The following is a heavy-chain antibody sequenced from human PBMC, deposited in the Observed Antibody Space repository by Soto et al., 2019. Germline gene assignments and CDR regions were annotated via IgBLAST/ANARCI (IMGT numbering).Heavy chain of an antibody. CDR3: AKDVDKLNWFGEVYYFYGMDV. V-gene: IGHV3-30*18. J-gene: IGHJ6*02. Sequence: HVQLVESGGGVVQPGRSLRLSCAASGFTFSNYGMHWVRQAPGKGLEWVAVISYAGSNEYYEDSVKGRFTISRDNSKNTLYLQMNSLRAEDTAMYYCAKDVDKLNWFGEVYYFYGMDVWGQGTTVTVSS. CDR1: GFTFSNYG. CDR2: ISYAGSNE. D-gene: IGHD3-10*01.